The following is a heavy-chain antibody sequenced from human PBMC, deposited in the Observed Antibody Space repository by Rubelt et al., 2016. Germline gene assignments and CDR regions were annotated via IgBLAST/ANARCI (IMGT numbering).Heavy chain of an antibody. CDR3: TTDAGSYGYENDY. J-gene: IGHJ4*02. D-gene: IGHD5-18*01. Sequence: EVQLVESGGGLVQPGGSLRLSCAASGFTFSSYSMNWVRQAPGKGLEWVGRIKSKTDGGTTDYAAPVKGRFTISRDDSKNTLYLQMNSLKTEDTAVYYCTTDAGSYGYENDYWGQGTLVTVSS. CDR1: GFTFSSYS. CDR2: IKSKTDGGTT. V-gene: IGHV3-15*07.